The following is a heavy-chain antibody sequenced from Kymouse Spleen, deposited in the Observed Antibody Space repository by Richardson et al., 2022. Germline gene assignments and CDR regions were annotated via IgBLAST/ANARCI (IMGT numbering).Heavy chain of an antibody. D-gene: IGHD6-6*01. CDR3: ARGSSSSRYYYYGMDV. J-gene: IGHJ6*02. Sequence: QVQLVQSGAEVKKPGASVKVSCKASGYTFTGYYMHWVRQAPGQGLEWMGWINPNSGGTNYAQKFQGWVTMTRDTSISTAYMELSRLRSDDTAVYYCARGSSSSRYYYYGMDVWGQGTTVTVSS. CDR2: INPNSGGT. CDR1: GYTFTGYY. V-gene: IGHV1-2*04.